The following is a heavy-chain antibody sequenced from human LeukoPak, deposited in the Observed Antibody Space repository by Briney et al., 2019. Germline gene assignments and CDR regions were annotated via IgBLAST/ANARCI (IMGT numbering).Heavy chain of an antibody. Sequence: PGRSLRLSCAASGFTFSSYWMSWVRQAPGKGLEWVANIKQHGSEQYYVDSVKGRFTISRDNAKNSLYLQMNSLRADDTAVYYCAREGRESQGFDYWGQGTLVTVSS. CDR3: AREGRESQGFDY. J-gene: IGHJ4*02. CDR1: GFTFSSYW. V-gene: IGHV3-7*05. CDR2: IKQHGSEQ. D-gene: IGHD3-10*01.